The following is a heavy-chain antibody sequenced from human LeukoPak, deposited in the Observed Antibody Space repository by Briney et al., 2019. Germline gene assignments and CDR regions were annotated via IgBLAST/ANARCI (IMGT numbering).Heavy chain of an antibody. D-gene: IGHD1-26*01. CDR1: GGSFSGYF. Sequence: SETLSLTCAVYGGSFSGYFWSSIRQPPGKGLEWIGEINQSGSTNYNPSLKSRVTISVDTSKNQFSLRLSSVTAADTAVYYCASSPVGATDYWGQGTLVTVSS. J-gene: IGHJ4*02. CDR3: ASSPVGATDY. V-gene: IGHV4-34*01. CDR2: INQSGST.